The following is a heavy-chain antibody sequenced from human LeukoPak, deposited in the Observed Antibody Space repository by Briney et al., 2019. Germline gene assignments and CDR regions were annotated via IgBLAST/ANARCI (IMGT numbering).Heavy chain of an antibody. J-gene: IGHJ4*02. Sequence: SETLSLTCTVSGGSISSNDYYWAWLRQPPGQGLDWIGSVYYSGSTFYNPSLKSRVTISVDVSKNQFSLRLNSVTAADAAVYYCARGNSDFGAALFDYWGQGMLVTVSS. CDR2: VYYSGST. CDR3: ARGNSDFGAALFDY. D-gene: IGHD3-10*01. CDR1: GGSISSNDYY. V-gene: IGHV4-39*07.